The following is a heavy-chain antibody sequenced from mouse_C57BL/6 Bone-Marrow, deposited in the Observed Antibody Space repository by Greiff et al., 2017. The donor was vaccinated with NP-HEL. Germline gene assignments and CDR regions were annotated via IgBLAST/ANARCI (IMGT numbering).Heavy chain of an antibody. CDR3: ARHGSSYGYYAMDY. J-gene: IGHJ4*01. D-gene: IGHD1-1*01. Sequence: EVKLQQSGGGLVQPGGSLKLSCAASGFTFSDYYMYWVRQTPEKRLEWVAYISNGGGSTYYPDTVKGRFTISRDNAKNTLYLQMSRLKSEDTAMYYCARHGSSYGYYAMDYWGQGTSVTVSS. V-gene: IGHV5-12*01. CDR2: ISNGGGST. CDR1: GFTFSDYY.